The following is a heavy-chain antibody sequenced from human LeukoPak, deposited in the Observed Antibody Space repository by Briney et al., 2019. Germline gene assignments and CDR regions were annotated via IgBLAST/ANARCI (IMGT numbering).Heavy chain of an antibody. CDR1: GFTFSSHA. Sequence: GGSLRLSCAASGFTFSSHAMHWVRQAPGKGLEWVAFVSYDGRINSYADFVKGRFTISRDNAKKSLYLQMNSLRAEDTAVYYCAAVFLVSYDSSGYYCFDYWGRGTLVTVSS. D-gene: IGHD3-22*01. V-gene: IGHV3-30*04. CDR2: VSYDGRIN. J-gene: IGHJ4*02. CDR3: AAVFLVSYDSSGYYCFDY.